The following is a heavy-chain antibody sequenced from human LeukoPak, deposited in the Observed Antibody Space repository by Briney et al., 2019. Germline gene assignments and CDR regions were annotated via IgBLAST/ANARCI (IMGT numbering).Heavy chain of an antibody. D-gene: IGHD2-21*01. J-gene: IGHJ3*02. Sequence: SETLSLTCTVSGGSISSYYWSWIRQPPGKGLGWIGHIYYSGSTNYNPSLKSRVTISVDTSKNQFSLKLSSVTAADTAVYYCASLRDYSSAFDIWGQGTMVTVSS. CDR3: ASLRDYSSAFDI. CDR1: GGSISSYY. CDR2: IYYSGST. V-gene: IGHV4-59*01.